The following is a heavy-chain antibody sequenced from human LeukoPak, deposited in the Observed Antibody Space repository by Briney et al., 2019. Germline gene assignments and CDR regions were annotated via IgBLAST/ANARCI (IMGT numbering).Heavy chain of an antibody. V-gene: IGHV3-74*01. CDR2: INSDGSST. D-gene: IGHD3-22*01. Sequence: GGSLRLSCAASGFTFSSYWMHWVRQAPGKGLVWVSRINSDGSSTSYADSVRGRFSISRDNAKNTLYLQMNSLRAEDTAVYYCAKRSTYYYDSSGYYFFDYWGQGTLVTASS. CDR1: GFTFSSYW. CDR3: AKRSTYYYDSSGYYFFDY. J-gene: IGHJ4*02.